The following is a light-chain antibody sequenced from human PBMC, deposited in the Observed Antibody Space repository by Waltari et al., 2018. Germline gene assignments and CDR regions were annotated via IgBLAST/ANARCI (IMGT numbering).Light chain of an antibody. V-gene: IGKV4-1*01. J-gene: IGKJ1*01. CDR1: QSVLYSSHNKNY. CDR3: QQYYSTPRT. Sequence: DIVMTQSPDSLAVSLGERATINCKSSQSVLYSSHNKNYLAWYQQKPGQPPKLLIDWASTRESGVPDRFSGSGSGTDFTLTISSLQAEDVAVYYCQQYYSTPRTFGQGTKVEIK. CDR2: WAS.